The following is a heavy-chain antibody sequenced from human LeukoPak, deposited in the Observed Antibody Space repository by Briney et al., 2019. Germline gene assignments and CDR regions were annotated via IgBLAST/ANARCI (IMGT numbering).Heavy chain of an antibody. CDR3: ARVKGSAVWRAFDI. V-gene: IGHV4-61*05. D-gene: IGHD6-19*01. CDR2: IYYTGST. Sequence: SETLSLTCTVSGGSISSSSYYWGWIRQPPGKGLEWIGYIYYTGSTNYNPSLKSRVTISIDTSKNQFSLKLSSVTAADAAVYFCARVKGSAVWRAFDIWGQGTMVTVSS. CDR1: GGSISSSSYY. J-gene: IGHJ3*02.